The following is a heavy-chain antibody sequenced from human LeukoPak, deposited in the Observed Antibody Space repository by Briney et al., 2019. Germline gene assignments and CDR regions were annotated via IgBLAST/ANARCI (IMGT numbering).Heavy chain of an antibody. CDR3: ARGLYSSSGYTAFDI. CDR2: IYYSGST. Sequence: SETLSLTCTVSGGSISSYYWTWIRQPPGKGLEWIGYIYYSGSTDYNPSLKSRVTISVDTSNNHFSLRLSSVTAADTAVYYCARGLYSSSGYTAFDIWGQGTMVTVSS. D-gene: IGHD2-2*02. V-gene: IGHV4-59*01. J-gene: IGHJ3*02. CDR1: GGSISSYY.